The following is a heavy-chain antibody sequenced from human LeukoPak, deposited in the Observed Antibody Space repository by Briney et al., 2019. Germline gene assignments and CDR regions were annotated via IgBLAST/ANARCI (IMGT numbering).Heavy chain of an antibody. CDR1: GGSISSYY. V-gene: IGHV4-59*08. CDR3: SAGTVDYYYYYGMDV. J-gene: IGHJ6*02. CDR2: IYYSGST. D-gene: IGHD6-13*01. Sequence: SETLSLTCTVSGGSISSYYWSWIRQPPGKGLKWIGYIYYSGSTNYNPSLKSRVTISVDTSKNQFSLKLSSVTAADTAVYYCSAGTVDYYYYYGMDVWGQGTTVTVSS.